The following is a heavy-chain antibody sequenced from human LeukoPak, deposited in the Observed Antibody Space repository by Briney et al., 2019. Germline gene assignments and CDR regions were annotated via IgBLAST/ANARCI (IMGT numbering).Heavy chain of an antibody. CDR1: GGSISSSSYY. CDR2: IYYSGST. D-gene: IGHD3-22*01. CDR3: ARENEGDSSGYWWFDP. Sequence: SETLSLTCTVSGGSISSSSYYWGWIRQPPGKGLEWIGSIYYSGSTYYNPSLKSRVTISVDTSKNQFSLKLSSVTAADTAVYYCARENEGDSSGYWWFDPWGQGTLVTVSS. J-gene: IGHJ5*02. V-gene: IGHV4-39*07.